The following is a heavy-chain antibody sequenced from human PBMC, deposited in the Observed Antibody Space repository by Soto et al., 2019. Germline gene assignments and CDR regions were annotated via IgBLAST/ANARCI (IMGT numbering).Heavy chain of an antibody. CDR1: GYTFTGYY. D-gene: IGHD2-2*01. V-gene: IGHV1-2*02. CDR3: ARIGYCSSTSCSISDY. CDR2: INPNSGGT. Sequence: ASVKVSCKASGYTFTGYYMHWVRQAPGQGLEWMGWINPNSGGTNYAQKFRGRVTMTRDTSISTAYMELSRLRSDDTAVYYCARIGYCSSTSCSISDYWGQGTLVTVSS. J-gene: IGHJ4*02.